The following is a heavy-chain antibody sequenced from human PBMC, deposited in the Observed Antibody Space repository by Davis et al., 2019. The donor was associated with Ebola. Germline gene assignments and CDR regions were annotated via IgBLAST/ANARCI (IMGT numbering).Heavy chain of an antibody. V-gene: IGHV1-2*06. CDR2: VILKSGAT. J-gene: IGHJ4*02. D-gene: IGHD4-23*01. CDR3: ARRGGNAFDY. Sequence: ASVKVSCKASGYTFTDYNIHWMRQAPGQGLEWLGRVILKSGATNYAQKFQGRVTMTRDTSISTAYMELNRLRSDDTAVYFCARRGGNAFDYWGQGTPVTVSS. CDR1: GYTFTDYN.